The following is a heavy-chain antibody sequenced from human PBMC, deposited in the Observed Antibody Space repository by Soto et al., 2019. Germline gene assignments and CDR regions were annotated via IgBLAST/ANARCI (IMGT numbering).Heavy chain of an antibody. CDR2: IYNTGNT. CDR1: GGSISSYY. V-gene: IGHV4-4*07. CDR3: ARDTMGYVY. J-gene: IGHJ4*01. Sequence: PSETLSLTCIVSGGSISSYYWSWIRQSAGKGLEWIGRIYNTGNTYNPSLESRVTMSVDTSKNQFSLKLRSVTAADTAVYYCARDTMGYVYWGHGTLVTVSS. D-gene: IGHD2-8*01.